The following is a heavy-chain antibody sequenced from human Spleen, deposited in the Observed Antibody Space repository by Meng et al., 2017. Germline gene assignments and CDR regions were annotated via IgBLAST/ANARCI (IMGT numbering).Heavy chain of an antibody. V-gene: IGHV3-23*01. Sequence: GESLKISCAASGFTFSSFAMTWVRQAPGKGLEWVSAISGSGDGTYYADSVKGRFTISRDNSENTLYLQMNSLRAEDTAVYYCARSPIDKYDLSALPLDYWGQGTLVTVSS. CDR3: ARSPIDKYDLSALPLDY. J-gene: IGHJ4*02. CDR2: ISGSGDGT. D-gene: IGHD3-22*01. CDR1: GFTFSSFA.